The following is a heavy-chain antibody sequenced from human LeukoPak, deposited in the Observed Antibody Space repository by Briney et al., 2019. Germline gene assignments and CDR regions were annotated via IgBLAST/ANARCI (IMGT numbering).Heavy chain of an antibody. D-gene: IGHD3-10*01. CDR1: GFTVSSNY. V-gene: IGHV3-53*01. CDR3: ARVNYYGSGSYGTLDY. CDR2: IYSGGST. Sequence: GGSLRLSCAASGFTVSSNYMSWVRQAPGKGLDWVSIIYSGGSTFYADSVKGRFTISRDNSKNTLYLQMNSLRAEDTAVYYCARVNYYGSGSYGTLDYWGQGTLVTVSS. J-gene: IGHJ4*02.